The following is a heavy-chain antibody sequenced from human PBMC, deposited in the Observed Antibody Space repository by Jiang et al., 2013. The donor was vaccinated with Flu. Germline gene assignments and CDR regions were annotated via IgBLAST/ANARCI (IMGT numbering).Heavy chain of an antibody. V-gene: IGHV3-49*04. CDR1: GFTFGDYA. CDR3: TREIEPNAPRLLPGWFDP. Sequence: VQLLESGGGLVQPGRSLRLSCTASGFTFGDYAMSWVRQAPGKGLEWVGFIRSKAYGGTTEYAASVKGRFTISRDDSKSIAYLQMNSLKTEDTAVYYCTREIEPNAPRLLPGWFDPWGQGTLVTVSS. D-gene: IGHD2-21*02. CDR2: IRSKAYGGTT. J-gene: IGHJ5*02.